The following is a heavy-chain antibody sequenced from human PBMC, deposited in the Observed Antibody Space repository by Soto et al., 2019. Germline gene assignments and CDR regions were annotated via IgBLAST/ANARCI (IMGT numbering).Heavy chain of an antibody. CDR2: IRYGGDT. V-gene: IGHV4-39*01. CDR3: AKDASVISCRA. Sequence: QLHLQESGPGLVKHSETLSLSCAVSGGSISSSNLYWGWFRQPPEKGLEWIGSIRYGGDTSYNPSLKSRISITIVTSKNQFSLSLRAVTDANTAIDCWAKDASVISCRAWGQGAPVTVSS. D-gene: IGHD2-15*01. CDR1: GGSISSSNLY. J-gene: IGHJ4*02.